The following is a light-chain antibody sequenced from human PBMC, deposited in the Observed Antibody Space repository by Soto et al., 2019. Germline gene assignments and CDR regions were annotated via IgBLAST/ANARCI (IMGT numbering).Light chain of an antibody. CDR3: QQYGSSPPWT. CDR1: QSVSSSY. V-gene: IGKV3-20*01. CDR2: GAS. J-gene: IGKJ1*01. Sequence: EIVLTQSPGTLSLSPGERATLSCRASQSVSSSYLAWYQQKPGQAPRLLIYGASSRATGIPDRFSGSWSGTDFTLSISRLEPEDFAVYYCQQYGSSPPWTFGKGTTVEIK.